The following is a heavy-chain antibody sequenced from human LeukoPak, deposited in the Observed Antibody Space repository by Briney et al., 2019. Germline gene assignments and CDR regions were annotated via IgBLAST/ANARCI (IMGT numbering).Heavy chain of an antibody. CDR2: INTDGSVT. Sequence: GGSPRLSCAVSGFTFSDYWMHWVRQASGKGLVWISRINTDGSVTDYADSVKGRFTISRDNAKNTLYLQMNSLITEDTALYYCTRSFGGSGDYWGQGTLVTVSS. CDR1: GFTFSDYW. V-gene: IGHV3-74*01. CDR3: TRSFGGSGDY. D-gene: IGHD4-23*01. J-gene: IGHJ4*02.